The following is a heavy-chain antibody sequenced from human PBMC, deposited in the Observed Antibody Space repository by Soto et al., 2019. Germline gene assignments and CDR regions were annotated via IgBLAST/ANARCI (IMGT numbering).Heavy chain of an antibody. J-gene: IGHJ4*02. CDR1: GYSFTSYW. CDR3: ARPDGIVVVDLPIPALGPVHY. D-gene: IGHD2-15*01. CDR2: IYPGDSDT. Sequence: EVQLVQSGAEVKKPGESLKISCKGSGYSFTSYWIGWVRQMPGKGLEWMGIIYPGDSDTRYSPSFQGQVTISADKSISTAYLQWSSLKASDTAMYYCARPDGIVVVDLPIPALGPVHYWGQGTLVTVSS. V-gene: IGHV5-51*03.